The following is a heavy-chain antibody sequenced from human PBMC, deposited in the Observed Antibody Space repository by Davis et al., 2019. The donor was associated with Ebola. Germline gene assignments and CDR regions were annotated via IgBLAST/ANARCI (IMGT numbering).Heavy chain of an antibody. CDR3: ARCRDGYTNSEFFDY. V-gene: IGHV4-38-2*01. D-gene: IGHD5-24*01. CDR2: IYHSGST. CDR1: GYSISSGYY. Sequence: PSETLSLTCAVSGYSISSGYYWGWIRQPPGKGLEWIGSIYHSGSTYYNPSLKSRVTISVDTSKNQFSLKLSSVTAADTAVYYCARCRDGYTNSEFFDYWGQGTLVTVSS. J-gene: IGHJ4*02.